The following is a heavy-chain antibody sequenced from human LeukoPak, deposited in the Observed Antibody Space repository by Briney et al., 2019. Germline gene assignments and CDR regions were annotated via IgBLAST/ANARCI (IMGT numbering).Heavy chain of an antibody. J-gene: IGHJ4*02. V-gene: IGHV4-4*07. CDR1: GASVRSYY. CDR3: AGASGFTETTWDFGV. D-gene: IGHD4-17*01. Sequence: SETLSLTCDVSGASVRSYYWSWIRQAPGRRLEWMGRVDTSGRANYNPSLRTRASISVDTSKNQFSLKVTSVTAADTAVYFCAGASGFTETTWDFGVWGQGALVIVSS. CDR2: VDTSGRA.